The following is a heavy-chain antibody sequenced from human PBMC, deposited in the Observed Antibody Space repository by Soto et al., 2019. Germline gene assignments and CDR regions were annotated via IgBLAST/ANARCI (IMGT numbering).Heavy chain of an antibody. CDR1: GYGFLGFW. Sequence: GVSLPSSWQFYGYGFLGFWISCVSHMPWNALEWMGRIDPSDSYTNYSPSFQGHVTISADKSISTAYLQWSSLKASDTAMYYCARRRYFDWLLTRDAFDIWGQGIMVNVS. J-gene: IGHJ3*02. CDR2: IDPSDSYT. D-gene: IGHD3-9*01. CDR3: ARRRYFDWLLTRDAFDI. V-gene: IGHV5-10-1*01.